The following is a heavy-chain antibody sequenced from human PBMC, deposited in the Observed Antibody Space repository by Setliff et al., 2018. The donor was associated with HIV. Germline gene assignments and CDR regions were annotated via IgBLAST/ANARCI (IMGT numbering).Heavy chain of an antibody. V-gene: IGHV4-39*01. Sequence: SETLSLTCSVSGVSINRTDHYWGWIRQSPGKRLEWIGSVSQSGSTYYNPSLKSRITISVDRSKNLFSLKLISVTAADTAVYFCARSSHFYDMPQYAFDIWGQGTMVTVSS. CDR3: ARSSHFYDMPQYAFDI. D-gene: IGHD3-16*01. CDR2: VSQSGST. CDR1: GVSINRTDHY. J-gene: IGHJ3*02.